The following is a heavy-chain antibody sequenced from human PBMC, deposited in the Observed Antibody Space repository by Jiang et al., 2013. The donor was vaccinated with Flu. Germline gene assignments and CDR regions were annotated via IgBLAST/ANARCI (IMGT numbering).Heavy chain of an antibody. Sequence: ASGLTFSDYDMHWVRQAPGKGWSGDNDCQEYGTQIYYADSVQGRFSISRHDSENTLSLEMSSLRLDDTATYYCAKAVSTGYYRGFFNLWGQGTQVTVSS. CDR1: GLTFSDYD. J-gene: IGHJ4*02. V-gene: IGHV3-30*04. CDR3: AKAVSTGYYRGFFNL. D-gene: IGHD3-9*01. CDR2: CQEYGTQI.